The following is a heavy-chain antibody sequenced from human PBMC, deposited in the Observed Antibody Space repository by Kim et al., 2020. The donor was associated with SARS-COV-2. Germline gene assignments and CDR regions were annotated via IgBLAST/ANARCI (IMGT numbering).Heavy chain of an antibody. CDR3: ARSYCTDTRCHEGFYYYYGLDV. J-gene: IGHJ6*01. CDR1: GASVTSGNYY. V-gene: IGHV4-61*01. D-gene: IGHD2-2*01. Sequence: SETLSLTCSVSGASVTSGNYYWSWIRQPHGKGLEWIGYIYYSGTTNYNPSPKSLVTMSVNTSKNQFSLKLRSVTAADTAVYFCARSYCTDTRCHEGFYYYYGLDVWGQGTTVTVSS. CDR2: IYYSGTT.